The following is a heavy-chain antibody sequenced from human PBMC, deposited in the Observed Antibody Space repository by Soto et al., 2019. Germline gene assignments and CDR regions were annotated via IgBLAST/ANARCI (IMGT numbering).Heavy chain of an antibody. J-gene: IGHJ4*02. V-gene: IGHV3-15*01. Sequence: GGSLRLSCAASGFTFSNAWMSWVRQAPGKGLEWVGRIKSKTDGGTTDYAAPVKGRFTISRDDSKNTLYLQMNSLKTEDTAVYYCTTNINSGCDGYSYGYFDYWGQGTLVTVSS. CDR2: IKSKTDGGTT. CDR1: GFTFSNAW. D-gene: IGHD5-18*01. CDR3: TTNINSGCDGYSYGYFDY.